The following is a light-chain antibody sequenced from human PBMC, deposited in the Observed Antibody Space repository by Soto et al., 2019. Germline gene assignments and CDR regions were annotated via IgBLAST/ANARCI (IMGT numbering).Light chain of an antibody. CDR3: SSYTSSNTRFV. CDR2: EVS. CDR1: STDIGDYNY. J-gene: IGLJ1*01. Sequence: LTQPASVSGSPGQSITISCTGTSTDIGDYNYVSWFQQHPGKAPKLMIYEVSYRPSGVSHRFSGSKSGNTASLTISGLQAEDEADYYCSSYTSSNTRFVFGTGTKVTVL. V-gene: IGLV2-14*01.